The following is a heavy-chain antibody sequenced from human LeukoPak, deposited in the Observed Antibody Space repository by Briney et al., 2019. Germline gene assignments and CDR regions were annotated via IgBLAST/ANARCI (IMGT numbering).Heavy chain of an antibody. V-gene: IGHV4-34*01. CDR1: GGSFSGYY. CDR2: IHHDGST. CDR3: ARGPYYYDSSGYHY. Sequence: SETLSLTCAVHGGSFSGYYWSWIRQPPGKGLELVGEIHHDGSTNYNPSLKSRVTISVDTSKNQFSLKLSSVTAADTAVYYCARGPYYYDSSGYHYWGQGTLVTVSS. D-gene: IGHD3-22*01. J-gene: IGHJ4*02.